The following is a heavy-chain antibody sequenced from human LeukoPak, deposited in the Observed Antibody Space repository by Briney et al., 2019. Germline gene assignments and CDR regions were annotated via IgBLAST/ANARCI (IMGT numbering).Heavy chain of an antibody. Sequence: GGSLRLSCAASEFTFHTYGMHWFRQAPGKGLEYVSGIGPDGGTTYYAKSVKGRFTISRDNSKSMVYLQMDSLTADDMAVYYCARGAQLTDYWGQGTLVTVSS. CDR2: IGPDGGTT. D-gene: IGHD6-13*01. CDR1: EFTFHTYG. CDR3: ARGAQLTDY. V-gene: IGHV3-64*01. J-gene: IGHJ4*02.